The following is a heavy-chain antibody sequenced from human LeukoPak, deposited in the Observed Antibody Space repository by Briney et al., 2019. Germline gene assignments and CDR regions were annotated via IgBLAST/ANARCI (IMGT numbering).Heavy chain of an antibody. J-gene: IGHJ4*02. Sequence: SVKVSCKASGGTFSSYAISWVRQAPGQGLEWMGGIIPIFGTANYAQKFQGRVTITADESTSTAYMEPSSLRSEDTAVYYCASSSITMIVVVNPFDYWGQGTLVTVSS. CDR2: IIPIFGTA. D-gene: IGHD3-22*01. CDR3: ASSSITMIVVVNPFDY. V-gene: IGHV1-69*13. CDR1: GGTFSSYA.